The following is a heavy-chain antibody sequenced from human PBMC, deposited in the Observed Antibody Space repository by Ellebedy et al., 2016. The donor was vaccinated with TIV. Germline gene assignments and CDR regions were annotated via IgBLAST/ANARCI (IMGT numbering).Heavy chain of an antibody. CDR2: ISSSSSYI. CDR1: GFTFSSYG. J-gene: IGHJ3*02. CDR3: ASLTYDPTAFDI. Sequence: GGSLRLSXAASGFTFSSYGMNWVRQAPGKGLEWVSSISSSSSYIYYADSVKGRFTISRDNAKNSLYLQMNSLRAEDTAVYYCASLTYDPTAFDIWGQGTMVTVSS. V-gene: IGHV3-21*01. D-gene: IGHD2-21*01.